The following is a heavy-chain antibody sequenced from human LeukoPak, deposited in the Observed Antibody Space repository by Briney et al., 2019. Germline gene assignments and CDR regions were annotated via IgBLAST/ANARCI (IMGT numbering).Heavy chain of an antibody. CDR1: GFTFSSYS. Sequence: GGSLRLSCAASGFTFSSYSMTWVRQAPGKGLEWVSSISSSSSYIYYAGSVKGRFTISRDNAENSLYLQMNSLRAEDTAVYYCARDGDYYDSSGYYYVFDYWGQGTLVTVSS. D-gene: IGHD3-22*01. CDR2: ISSSSSYI. J-gene: IGHJ4*02. V-gene: IGHV3-21*01. CDR3: ARDGDYYDSSGYYYVFDY.